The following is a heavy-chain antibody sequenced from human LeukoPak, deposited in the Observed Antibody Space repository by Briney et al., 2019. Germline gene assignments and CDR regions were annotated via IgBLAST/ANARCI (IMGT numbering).Heavy chain of an antibody. CDR2: TYYRSRWYN. CDR3: ARGRPPVAGTSPYDY. J-gene: IGHJ4*02. V-gene: IGHV6-1*01. D-gene: IGHD6-19*01. CDR1: GDSVSSNSAA. Sequence: SQTLSLTCAISGDSVSSNSAAWNWIRQSPSRGLEWLGRTYYRSRWYNDYAVSVKSRITINPDTSKNQFSLQLNSVTPEDTAVYYCARGRPPVAGTSPYDYWGQGTLVTVSS.